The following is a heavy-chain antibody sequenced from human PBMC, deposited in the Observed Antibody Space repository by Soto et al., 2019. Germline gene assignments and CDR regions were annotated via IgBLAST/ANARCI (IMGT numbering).Heavy chain of an antibody. V-gene: IGHV3-9*01. CDR2: ISWNSGSI. J-gene: IGHJ4*02. D-gene: IGHD4-17*01. Sequence: EVQLVESGGGLVQPGRSLRLSCAASGFTFDDYAMHWVRQAPGKGLEWVSGISWNSGSIGYADSVKGRFTISRDNAKNYLYLQMNSLRAEDTALYYCAKAGWTTVTSEYYFDYWGQGTLVTVSS. CDR3: AKAGWTTVTSEYYFDY. CDR1: GFTFDDYA.